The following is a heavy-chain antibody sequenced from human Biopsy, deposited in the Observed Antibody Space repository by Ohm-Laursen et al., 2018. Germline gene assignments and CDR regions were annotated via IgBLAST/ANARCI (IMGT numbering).Heavy chain of an antibody. Sequence: SLRLSCAASGFTLSSYSMNRVRQTPGKGLEWVSTISSSSDNIYYVDSVKGRFTISRDNAKNSLYLQMNSLTTEDTALYYCVRGYSSSWSGYLDHWGQGTLVTVSS. CDR3: VRGYSSSWSGYLDH. V-gene: IGHV3-21*04. J-gene: IGHJ4*02. CDR2: ISSSSDNI. CDR1: GFTLSSYS. D-gene: IGHD3-3*01.